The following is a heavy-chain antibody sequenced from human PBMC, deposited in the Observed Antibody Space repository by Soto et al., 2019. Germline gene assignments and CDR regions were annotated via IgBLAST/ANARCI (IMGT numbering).Heavy chain of an antibody. J-gene: IGHJ6*02. CDR1: GYTFTSYY. Sequence: GASVKVSCKASGYTFTSYYMHWVRQAPGQGLEWMGIINPSGGSTSYAQKFQGRVTMTRDTSTSTVYMELSSLRSEDTAVYYCARDQILEWLLVGTYYGMEVWGQGTTVTVSS. CDR2: INPSGGST. V-gene: IGHV1-46*01. D-gene: IGHD3-3*01. CDR3: ARDQILEWLLVGTYYGMEV.